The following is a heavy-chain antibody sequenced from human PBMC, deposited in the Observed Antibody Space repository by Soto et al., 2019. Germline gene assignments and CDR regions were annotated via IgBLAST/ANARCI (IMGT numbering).Heavy chain of an antibody. CDR2: ISTIYDNT. V-gene: IGHV3-23*01. CDR1: GFTLSTYA. CDR3: AKDHYTDGWPTFDY. Sequence: GGSLRLSCAASGFTLSTYAMSWVRQAPGKGLEWVSTISTIYDNTYYADSVKGRFTISRDNSKNTLFLQMNSLRAEDTAVYYCAKDHYTDGWPTFDYWGQGALVTVSS. J-gene: IGHJ4*02. D-gene: IGHD3-3*01.